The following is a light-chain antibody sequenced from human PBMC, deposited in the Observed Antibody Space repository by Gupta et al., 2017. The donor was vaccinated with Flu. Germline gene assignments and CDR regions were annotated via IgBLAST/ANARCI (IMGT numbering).Light chain of an antibody. V-gene: IGLV2-23*02. CDR2: EVS. CDR3: CSYAADNTVV. Sequence: VTISTTVSNSDVGNYNLVSCDQQQPGKHTNLIIYEVSKCTAVLPSRFSGSKSGSTASLTISARQAEDAADYYCCSYAADNTVVFGGGTRLTVL. CDR1: NSDVGNYNL. J-gene: IGLJ3*02.